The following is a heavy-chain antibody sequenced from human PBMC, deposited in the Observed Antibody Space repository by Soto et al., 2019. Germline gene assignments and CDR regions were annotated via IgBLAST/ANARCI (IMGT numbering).Heavy chain of an antibody. Sequence: GASVKVSCKASGGTFSSYAISWVRQAPGQGLEWMGGIIPIFGTANYAQKFQGRVTITADESTSTAYMELSSLRSEDTAVYYCARALDYSSSSWYYYYGMDVWGQGTTVTVSS. CDR2: IIPIFGTA. V-gene: IGHV1-69*13. CDR3: ARALDYSSSSWYYYYGMDV. CDR1: GGTFSSYA. J-gene: IGHJ6*02. D-gene: IGHD6-6*01.